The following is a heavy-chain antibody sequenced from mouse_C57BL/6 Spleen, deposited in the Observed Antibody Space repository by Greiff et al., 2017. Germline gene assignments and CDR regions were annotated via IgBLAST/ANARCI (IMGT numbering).Heavy chain of an antibody. D-gene: IGHD2-1*01. Sequence: VKLLESGPGLVAPSQSLSITCTVSGFSLTSYGVDWVRQSPGKGLAWLGVIWGVGSTNYNSARKSRLSISKYNSKSQVFLKMNSLQTGDTAMYYCARRNYGGDYAMDYWGQGTSVTVSS. CDR2: IWGVGST. CDR1: GFSLTSYG. V-gene: IGHV2-6*01. J-gene: IGHJ4*01. CDR3: ARRNYGGDYAMDY.